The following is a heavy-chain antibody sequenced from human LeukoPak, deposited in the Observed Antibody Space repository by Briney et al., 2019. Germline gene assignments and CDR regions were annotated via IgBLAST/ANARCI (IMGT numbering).Heavy chain of an antibody. J-gene: IGHJ4*02. CDR1: GGSISSYY. V-gene: IGHV4-59*01. CDR3: ASSDILTGYFGY. CDR2: IHYSGST. D-gene: IGHD3-9*01. Sequence: SETLSLTCTVSGGSISSYYWSWIRQPPGKGLEWIGYIHYSGSTNYNPSLKSRVTISVDTSKNQFSLKLSSVTAADTAVYYCASSDILTGYFGYWGQGTLVTVSS.